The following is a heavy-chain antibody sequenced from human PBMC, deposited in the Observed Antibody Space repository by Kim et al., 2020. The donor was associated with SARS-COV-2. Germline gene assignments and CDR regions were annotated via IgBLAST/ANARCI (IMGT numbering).Heavy chain of an antibody. V-gene: IGHV4-39*01. CDR1: GGSISSGGGYY. Sequence: SETLSLTCTVSGGSISSGGGYYLAWIRQPPGRGLEWIGNIYYNGKTYYSPSLERRVTISMDTSKTQFSLTLTSVTAADTAVYPCARLYAYTGSYTASYF. J-gene: IGHJ4*01. CDR3: ARLYAYTGSYTASYF. D-gene: IGHD1-26*01. CDR2: IYYNGKT.